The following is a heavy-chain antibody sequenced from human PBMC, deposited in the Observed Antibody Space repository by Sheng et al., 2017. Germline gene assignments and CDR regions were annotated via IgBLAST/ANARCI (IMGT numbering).Heavy chain of an antibody. J-gene: IGHJ3*02. D-gene: IGHD1-26*01. CDR1: GFTFSSYE. V-gene: IGHV3-48*03. Sequence: EVQLVESGGGLVQPGGSLRLSCAASGFTFSSYEMNWVRQAPGKGLEWVSYISSSGSTIYYADSVKGRFTISRDNAKNSLYLQMNSLRAEDTAVYYCARAQGKSGSYRGGIWGQGTMVTVVF. CDR2: ISSSGSTI. CDR3: ARAQGKSGSYRGGI.